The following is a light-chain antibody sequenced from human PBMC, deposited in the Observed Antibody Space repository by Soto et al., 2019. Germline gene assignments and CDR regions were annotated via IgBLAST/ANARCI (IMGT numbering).Light chain of an antibody. J-gene: IGLJ1*01. V-gene: IGLV2-14*01. CDR3: SSFRSGTILV. CDR2: EVS. Sequence: QSVLTQPASVSGSPGQSITISCTGTSSDVGGYNYVSWYQQHPGKAPKVMIYEVSNRPSGVSNRFSGSKSGNTASLTISGLQAEDEADYYCSSFRSGTILVFGSGTKVTVL. CDR1: SSDVGGYNY.